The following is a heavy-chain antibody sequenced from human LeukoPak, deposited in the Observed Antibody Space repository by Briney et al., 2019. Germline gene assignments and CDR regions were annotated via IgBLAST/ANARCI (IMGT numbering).Heavy chain of an antibody. V-gene: IGHV4-59*01. CDR1: GGSISSYY. D-gene: IGHD6-19*01. CDR2: IYYSGST. J-gene: IGHJ5*02. Sequence: PSETLSLTCTVSGGSISSYYWSWIRQPPGKGLEWIGYIYYSGSTNCNPSLKSRVTISVDTSKNQFSLKLSSVTAADTAVYYCARCIAVAGMFGWFDPWGQGTLVTVSS. CDR3: ARCIAVAGMFGWFDP.